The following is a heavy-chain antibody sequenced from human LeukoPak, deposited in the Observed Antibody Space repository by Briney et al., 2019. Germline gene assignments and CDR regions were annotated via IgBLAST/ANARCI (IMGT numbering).Heavy chain of an antibody. V-gene: IGHV3-33*01. CDR2: VWYEGSKE. J-gene: IGHJ4*02. Sequence: GRSLRLSCATSGFTFSNYGMHWVRQAPGKGLEWVAVVWYEGSKEYYADSVKGRFTISRDKSKSTMYLQMNSLRVEDTAVYYWARASPVDSSGYYLRDYWGQGTLVTVSS. CDR1: GFTFSNYG. CDR3: ARASPVDSSGYYLRDY. D-gene: IGHD3-22*01.